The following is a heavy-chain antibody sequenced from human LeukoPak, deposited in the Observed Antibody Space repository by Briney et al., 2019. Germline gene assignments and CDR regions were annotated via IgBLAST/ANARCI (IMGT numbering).Heavy chain of an antibody. J-gene: IGHJ6*03. CDR3: ARVGRYLLWFGETEYYYYMDV. Sequence: SVKVSCKASGYTFTNYGISWMRQAPGQGLGWMGGIIPIFGTANYAQKFQGRVTITADKSTSTAYMELSSLRSEDTAVYYCARVGRYLLWFGETEYYYYMDVWGKGTTVTVSS. CDR2: IIPIFGTA. V-gene: IGHV1-69*06. CDR1: GYTFTNYG. D-gene: IGHD3-10*01.